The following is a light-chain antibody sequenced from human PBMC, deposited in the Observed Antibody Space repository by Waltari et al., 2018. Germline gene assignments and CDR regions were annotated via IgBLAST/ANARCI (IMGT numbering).Light chain of an antibody. CDR2: QDN. V-gene: IGLV3-1*01. CDR1: KLGDKY. CDR3: QAWDSYFVV. J-gene: IGLJ2*01. Sequence: SYELTQPPSVSVSPGQTATINCPGDKLGDKYTCWYQRKPGQSPVLVIYQDNMRPSGIPERFSGSNSGNTATLTISGTQAMDEADYYCQAWDSYFVVFGGGTKLTVL.